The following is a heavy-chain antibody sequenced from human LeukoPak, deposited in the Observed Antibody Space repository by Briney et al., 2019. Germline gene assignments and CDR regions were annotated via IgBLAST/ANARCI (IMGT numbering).Heavy chain of an antibody. J-gene: IGHJ4*02. CDR2: IYTSGST. CDR1: GGSISSGSYY. CDR3: ASQGYCSSTSCRTFDY. Sequence: SETLSLTCTVSGGSISSGSYYWSWIRQPAGKGLEWIGRIYTSGSTNYNPSLKSRVTMSVDTSKNQFSLKLSSVTAADTAVYYCASQGYCSSTSCRTFDYWGQGTLVTVSS. V-gene: IGHV4-61*02. D-gene: IGHD2-2*01.